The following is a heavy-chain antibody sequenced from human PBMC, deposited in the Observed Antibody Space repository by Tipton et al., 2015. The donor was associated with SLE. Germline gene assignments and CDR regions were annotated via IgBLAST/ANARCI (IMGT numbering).Heavy chain of an antibody. CDR2: INPSGGST. V-gene: IGHV1-46*01. D-gene: IGHD4-11*01. Sequence: QVQLVQSGAEVKKPGESLKISCKGSGYTFTSYYMHWVRQAPGQGLEWMGIINPSGGSTSYAQKFQGRVTMTRDTSTSTVYMELRSLRSDDTAVYYCARAPLQSGGYWGQGTLVTVSS. CDR3: ARAPLQSGGY. J-gene: IGHJ4*02. CDR1: GYTFTSYY.